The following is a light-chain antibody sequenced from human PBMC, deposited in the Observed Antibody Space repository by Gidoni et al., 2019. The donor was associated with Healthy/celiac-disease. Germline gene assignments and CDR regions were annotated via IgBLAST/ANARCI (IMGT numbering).Light chain of an antibody. CDR1: QSVSSN. V-gene: IGKV3-15*01. CDR2: CAS. CDR3: KQYNNWPPMYT. Sequence: EIVMTQSPATLSVSPGESSTLSCRASQSVSSNLPWYQQKPGQAPRLLIYCASTRATGIPARCSGSGSGTEFTLTISSLQSEDFAVYYCKQYNNWPPMYTFGQGTKLEIK. J-gene: IGKJ2*01.